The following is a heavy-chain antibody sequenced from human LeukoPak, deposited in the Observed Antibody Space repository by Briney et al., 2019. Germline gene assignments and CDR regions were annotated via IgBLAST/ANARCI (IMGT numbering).Heavy chain of an antibody. J-gene: IGHJ5*02. Sequence: PSETLSLACTVSGGSISSGSYYWSWIRQPAGKGLEWIGRIYTSGSTNYNPSLKSRVTISVDTSKNQFALKLSSVTAADTAVYYCARDATAQLQSGWFDPWGQGTLVTVSS. CDR1: GGSISSGSYY. D-gene: IGHD5-24*01. V-gene: IGHV4-61*02. CDR2: IYTSGST. CDR3: ARDATAQLQSGWFDP.